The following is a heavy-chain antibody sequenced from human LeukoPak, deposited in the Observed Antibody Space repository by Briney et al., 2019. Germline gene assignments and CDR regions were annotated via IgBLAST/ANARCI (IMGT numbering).Heavy chain of an antibody. Sequence: SVKVSCKASGGTFSSYAISWVRQAPGQGLEWMGGIIPIFGAANYAQKFQGRVTITADESTSTAYMELSSLRSEDTAVYYCARVPGRYYHDSSGYYYYYYYMDVWGKGTTVTVSS. V-gene: IGHV1-69*01. D-gene: IGHD3-22*01. CDR1: GGTFSSYA. J-gene: IGHJ6*03. CDR2: IIPIFGAA. CDR3: ARVPGRYYHDSSGYYYYYYYMDV.